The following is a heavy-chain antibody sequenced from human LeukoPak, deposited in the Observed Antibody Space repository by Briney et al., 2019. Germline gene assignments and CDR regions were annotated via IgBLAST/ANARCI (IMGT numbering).Heavy chain of an antibody. D-gene: IGHD2-15*01. J-gene: IGHJ4*02. CDR3: ARRLYCSGGSCYYEDY. CDR2: INTNTGNP. CDR1: GYTFTSYA. Sequence: ASVKVSCKASGYTFTSYAMNWVRQAPGQGLEWMGWINTNTGNPTYAQGFTGRFVFSLDTSVSTAYLQISSLKAEGTAVYYCARRLYCSGGSCYYEDYWGQGTLVTVSS. V-gene: IGHV7-4-1*02.